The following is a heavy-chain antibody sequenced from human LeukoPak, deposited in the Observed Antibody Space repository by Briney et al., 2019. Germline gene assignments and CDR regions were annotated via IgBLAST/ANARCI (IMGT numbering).Heavy chain of an antibody. D-gene: IGHD6-19*01. CDR2: IYTSGST. CDR3: ARVSVAGPRGYFDY. V-gene: IGHV4-4*07. Sequence: PSETLSLTCTVSGGSISSYYWSWIRQPAGKGLEWIGRIYTSGSTNYNPSLKSRVTMSVDTSKNQFSLKLSSVTAADTAVYYCARVSVAGPRGYFDYWGKGTLVTVSS. J-gene: IGHJ4*02. CDR1: GGSISSYY.